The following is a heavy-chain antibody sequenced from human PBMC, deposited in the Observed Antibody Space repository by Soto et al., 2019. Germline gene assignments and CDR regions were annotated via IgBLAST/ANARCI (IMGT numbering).Heavy chain of an antibody. J-gene: IGHJ6*03. CDR3: ARDGVEVGDYLYYYYYYYMDV. CDR2: IWYDGSNK. CDR1: GFTFSGYG. D-gene: IGHD4-17*01. Sequence: QVQLVESGGGVVQPGRSLRLSCAASGFTFSGYGMHWVRQAPGKGLEWVAVIWYDGSNKYYADSVKGRFTISRDNSKNTLYLQMNSLRAEDTAVYYCARDGVEVGDYLYYYYYYYMDVWGKGTTVTVSS. V-gene: IGHV3-33*01.